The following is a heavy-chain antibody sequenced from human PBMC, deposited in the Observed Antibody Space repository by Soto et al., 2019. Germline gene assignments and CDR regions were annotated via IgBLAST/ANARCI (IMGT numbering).Heavy chain of an antibody. CDR1: GGSISNYY. J-gene: IGHJ3*02. CDR2: IYSSGST. Sequence: QVQLQESGPGLVKPSETLALTCIVSGGSISNYYWSWIRQPAGKGLQWIGRIYSSGSTKYNPSLHSRVTMSSGTSKSHFSLKLNAVSGAERAVYYCARDVDSPGILGCWGCFGIWVQGRMLTV. D-gene: IGHD1-26*01. V-gene: IGHV4-4*07. CDR3: ARDVDSPGILGCWGCFGI.